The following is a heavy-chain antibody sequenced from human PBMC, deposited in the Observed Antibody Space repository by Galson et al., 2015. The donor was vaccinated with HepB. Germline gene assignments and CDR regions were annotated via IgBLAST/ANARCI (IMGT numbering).Heavy chain of an antibody. Sequence: SLRLSCAASGFTFSSHSMNWVRQAPGKGLEWISNISSSSSTIYHADSVKGRFTISRDNARNSLYLQMNSLRAEDTAVYYCARDRLGGSDHYLDYWGQGTLVTVSS. D-gene: IGHD5-12*01. V-gene: IGHV3-48*01. CDR2: ISSSSSTI. CDR3: ARDRLGGSDHYLDY. CDR1: GFTFSSHS. J-gene: IGHJ4*02.